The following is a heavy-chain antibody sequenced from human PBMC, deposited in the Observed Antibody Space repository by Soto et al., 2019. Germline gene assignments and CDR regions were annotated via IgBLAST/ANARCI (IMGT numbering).Heavy chain of an antibody. Sequence: SETLSLTCTVSGGSISSSSYYWGWIRQPPGKGLEWIGSIYYSGSTYYNPSLKSRVTISVDTSKNQFSLKLSSVTAADTAVYYCARHYYGSGSYRYYYGMDVWGQGTTVT. J-gene: IGHJ6*02. CDR2: IYYSGST. CDR1: GGSISSSSYY. D-gene: IGHD3-10*01. CDR3: ARHYYGSGSYRYYYGMDV. V-gene: IGHV4-39*01.